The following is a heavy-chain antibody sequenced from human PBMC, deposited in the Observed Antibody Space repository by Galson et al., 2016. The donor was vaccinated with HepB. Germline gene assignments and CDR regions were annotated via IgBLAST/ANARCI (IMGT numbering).Heavy chain of an antibody. J-gene: IGHJ3*01. V-gene: IGHV3-33*01. CDR3: ARAGDYDISPHPGAFDL. CDR1: GFLFSDYG. CDR2: VFYDDSRK. D-gene: IGHD3-9*01. Sequence: SLRLSCAASGFLFSDYGMHWVRQAPGKGLEWVAVVFYDDSRKYYADFVKGRFSISRDNSKSSLYLDMSSLRAEDTAVYYCARAGDYDISPHPGAFDLWGQGTMVTVSS.